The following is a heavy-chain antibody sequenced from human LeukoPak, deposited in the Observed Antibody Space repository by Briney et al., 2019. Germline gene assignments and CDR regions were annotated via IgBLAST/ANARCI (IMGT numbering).Heavy chain of an antibody. D-gene: IGHD3-3*01. V-gene: IGHV4-39*07. CDR2: IYYSGST. CDR3: ARGASRDFWSGSAFDP. J-gene: IGHJ5*02. Sequence: SETLSLTCTVSGGSISSSSYYWGWIRQPPGKGLEWIGSIYYSGSTYYNPSLKSRVTISVDTSKNQFSLKLSSVTAADTAVYYCARGASRDFWSGSAFDPWGQGTLVTVSS. CDR1: GGSISSSSYY.